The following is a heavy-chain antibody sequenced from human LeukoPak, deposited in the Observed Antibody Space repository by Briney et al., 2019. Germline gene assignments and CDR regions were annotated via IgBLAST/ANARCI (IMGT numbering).Heavy chain of an antibody. CDR2: IYISGST. CDR3: ARALNPLTGTYYFDY. V-gene: IGHV4-4*07. D-gene: IGHD4/OR15-4a*01. CDR1: GASINSHY. J-gene: IGHJ4*02. Sequence: PSETLSLTCSVSGASINSHYWTWIRQPAGKGLEWIGRIYISGSTNYGPSLKSRVTMSVDTSKNQFSLNLISVTAADTAVYYCARALNPLTGTYYFDYWGQGTLVTVSS.